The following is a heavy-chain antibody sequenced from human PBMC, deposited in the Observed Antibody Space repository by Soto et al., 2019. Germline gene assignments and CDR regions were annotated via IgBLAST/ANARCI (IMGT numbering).Heavy chain of an antibody. CDR3: ARGDDFWSGHPYYFDY. Sequence: SETLSLTCTVSGGSISSYYWSWIRQPPGKGLEWIGYIYYSGSTNYNPSLKSRVTISVDTSKNQFSLKLSSVTAADTAVYYCARGDDFWSGHPYYFDYWGQGTLVTVPS. J-gene: IGHJ4*02. D-gene: IGHD3-3*01. CDR1: GGSISSYY. CDR2: IYYSGST. V-gene: IGHV4-59*01.